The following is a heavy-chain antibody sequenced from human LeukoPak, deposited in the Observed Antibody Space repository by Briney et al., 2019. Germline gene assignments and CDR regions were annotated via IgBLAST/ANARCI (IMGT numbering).Heavy chain of an antibody. D-gene: IGHD3-3*01. CDR2: IHTSGST. CDR3: ARDPEGHGYYFDY. CDR1: GGSTSNYF. J-gene: IGHJ4*02. V-gene: IGHV4-4*07. Sequence: SETLSLTCTVSGGSTSNYFCTWLRQSAGKGLEWIGRIHTSGSTSYNPSLKSRVSMSVDTSKNQFSLKLSSVTAADTAVYYCARDPEGHGYYFDYWGQGALVTVSS.